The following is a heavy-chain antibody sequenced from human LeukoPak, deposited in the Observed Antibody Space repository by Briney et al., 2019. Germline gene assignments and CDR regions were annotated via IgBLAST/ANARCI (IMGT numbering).Heavy chain of an antibody. CDR2: ISSSGSTI. Sequence: GGSLRLSCAASGFTFSSYEMNWVRQAPGKGLEWVSYISSSGSTIYYADSVKGRFTISRDNSRNTLYLQMNSLRPEDTAVYYCVKGKPWRRNTLMATYDYWGQGTLVTVSS. CDR1: GFTFSSYE. J-gene: IGHJ4*02. V-gene: IGHV3-48*03. CDR3: VKGKPWRRNTLMATYDY. D-gene: IGHD5-24*01.